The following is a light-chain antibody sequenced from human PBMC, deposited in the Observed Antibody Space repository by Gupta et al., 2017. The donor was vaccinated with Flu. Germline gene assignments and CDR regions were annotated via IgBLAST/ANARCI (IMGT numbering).Light chain of an antibody. CDR3: QQYGSSPQT. Sequence: EIVLTQSPGPLSLSPGESATLSCRASQSVSSSYLACYQQQTGQAPRLLIYGASCRATGIPDRFSGSGSGTDFTLTISRMEPEDFAVYYCQQYGSSPQTFGQGTKVEIK. CDR1: QSVSSSY. CDR2: GAS. V-gene: IGKV3-20*01. J-gene: IGKJ1*01.